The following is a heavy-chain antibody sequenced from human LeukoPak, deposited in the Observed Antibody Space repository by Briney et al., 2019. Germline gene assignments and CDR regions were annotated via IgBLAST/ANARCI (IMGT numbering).Heavy chain of an antibody. CDR1: GFIFSSYG. CDR3: ARDDFAGDSSGYIDY. D-gene: IGHD3-22*01. CDR2: IWFDGSNQ. V-gene: IGHV3-33*01. Sequence: GRSLRLSCAASGFIFSSYGMHWVRQAPGKGLEWVAVIWFDGSNQYHADAVKGRFTISRDNSKNTLYLQMSSLRAEDTALYYCARDDFAGDSSGYIDYWGQGTPVTVSS. J-gene: IGHJ4*02.